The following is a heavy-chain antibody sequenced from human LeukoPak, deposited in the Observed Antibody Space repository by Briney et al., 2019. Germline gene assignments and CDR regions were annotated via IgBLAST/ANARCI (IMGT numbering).Heavy chain of an antibody. CDR2: IYYSGST. J-gene: IGHJ6*03. CDR3: ARDIRQLGNYYMDV. Sequence: NSSETLSLTCTVSGGSISSYYWSWIRQPPGKGLEWIGYIYYSGSTNYNPSLKSRVTISVDTSKNQLSLKLSSVTAADTAVYYCARDIRQLGNYYMDVWGKGTTVTVSS. V-gene: IGHV4-59*01. D-gene: IGHD6-6*01. CDR1: GGSISSYY.